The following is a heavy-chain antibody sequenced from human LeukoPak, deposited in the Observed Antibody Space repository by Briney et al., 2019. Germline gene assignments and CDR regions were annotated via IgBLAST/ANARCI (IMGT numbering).Heavy chain of an antibody. V-gene: IGHV1-69*05. CDR3: ARDSSRYCSSTSCYSGYMDV. J-gene: IGHJ6*03. CDR1: GGTFSSYA. CDR2: IIPIFGTA. D-gene: IGHD2-2*01. Sequence: GASVKVSCKASGGTFSSYAISWVRQAPGQGLEWMGGIIPIFGTANYAQKFQGRVTITTDESTSTAYMELSSLRSEHTAVYYCARDSSRYCSSTSCYSGYMDVWGKGTTVTVSS.